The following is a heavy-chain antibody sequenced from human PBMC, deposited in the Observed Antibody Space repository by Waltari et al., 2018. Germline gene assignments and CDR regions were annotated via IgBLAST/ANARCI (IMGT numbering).Heavy chain of an antibody. D-gene: IGHD5-12*01. CDR1: GFTFSRFT. CDR3: ARVREEVATVGAYDV. CDR2: VSSGNNYM. J-gene: IGHJ3*01. V-gene: IGHV3-21*01. Sequence: EVILVESGGGLVKPGGSPRLSCAATGFTFSRFTMNWVRQAPGKGLEWVASVSSGNNYMYYGDSVKGRFTISRDNAENSLDLQMNSLRAEDTAIYYCARVREEVATVGAYDVWGQGTMVTVSS.